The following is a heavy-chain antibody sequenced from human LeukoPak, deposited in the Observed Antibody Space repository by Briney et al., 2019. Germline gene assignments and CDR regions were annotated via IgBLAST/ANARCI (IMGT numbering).Heavy chain of an antibody. CDR2: IYYSGST. D-gene: IGHD2-15*01. V-gene: IGHV4-59*01. J-gene: IGHJ4*01. Sequence: SETLSLTCTVSGGSISGYYWSWIRQPPGKGLEWIGYIYYSGSTNYNPSLKSRVTISVDTSKNQFSLKLSSVTAADTAVYYCARVVTHCSGGSCYGPSSYFDYWGQGTLVTVSS. CDR3: ARVVTHCSGGSCYGPSSYFDY. CDR1: GGSISGYY.